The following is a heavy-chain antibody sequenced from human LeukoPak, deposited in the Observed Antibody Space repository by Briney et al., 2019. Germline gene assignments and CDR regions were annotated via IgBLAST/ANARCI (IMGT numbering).Heavy chain of an antibody. D-gene: IGHD3-9*01. CDR1: GYTFTSYG. CDR3: ARDTYYDILTGYRVYVGVDV. Sequence: ASVKVSCKASGYTFTSYGISWVRQAPGQGLEWMGWISAYNGNTNYAQKLQGRVTMTTDTSTSTVYMELRSLRSDDTAVYYCARDTYYDILTGYRVYVGVDVWGQGTTVTVSS. CDR2: ISAYNGNT. J-gene: IGHJ6*02. V-gene: IGHV1-18*01.